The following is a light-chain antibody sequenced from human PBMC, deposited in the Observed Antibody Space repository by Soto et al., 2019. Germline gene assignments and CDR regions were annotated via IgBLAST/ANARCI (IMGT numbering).Light chain of an antibody. CDR3: QKYNNWPLT. CDR2: GAS. Sequence: EIVMTQSPATLSASPGERATLSCRASQSVSSNLAWYQQKPGQAPRLLIYGASTRATGIPARLSGSGSGTEFTLTISSLKPEDLAVYYCQKYNNWPLTVGGGTKVDTK. V-gene: IGKV3-15*01. J-gene: IGKJ4*01. CDR1: QSVSSN.